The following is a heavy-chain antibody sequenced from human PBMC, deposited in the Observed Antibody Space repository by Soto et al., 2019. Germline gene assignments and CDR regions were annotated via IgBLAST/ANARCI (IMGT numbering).Heavy chain of an antibody. D-gene: IGHD3-22*01. J-gene: IGHJ4*02. V-gene: IGHV4-39*01. CDR2: FFIGGNT. CDR3: EKHSFFLLPPDY. Sequence: SETLCLTCTVSGGSISSSTYYWGWMRQPPGKGLEWIASFFIGGNTYYNPSLKSRVTISVDTSKNQFSLKLSSVTAADTAVYFCEKHSFFLLPPDYGGRGSLSTFSS. CDR1: GGSISSSTYY.